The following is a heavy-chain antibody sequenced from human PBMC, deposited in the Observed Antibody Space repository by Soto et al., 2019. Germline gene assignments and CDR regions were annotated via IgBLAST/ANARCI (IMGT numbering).Heavy chain of an antibody. J-gene: IGHJ5*02. V-gene: IGHV1-18*01. D-gene: IGHD2-21*01. CDR1: GYTFTSYG. Sequence: ASVKVSCKASGYTFTSYGISWVRQAPGQGLEWMGWISAYNGNTNYAQKLQGRVTMTTDTSTSTAYMELRSLRSDDTAVYYCARECGGECYYNWFDPWGQGTRVTVS. CDR3: ARECGGECYYNWFDP. CDR2: ISAYNGNT.